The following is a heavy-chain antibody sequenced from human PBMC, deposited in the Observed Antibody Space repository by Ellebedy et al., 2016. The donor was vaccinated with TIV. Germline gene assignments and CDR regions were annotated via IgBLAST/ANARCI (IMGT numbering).Heavy chain of an antibody. Sequence: GESLKISXAASGFTFSSYSMNWVRQAPGKGLEWVSYISSSGSTIYYADSVKGRFTISRDNAKNSLYLQMNSLRAGDTAVYYCARVSYGGGSYDYWGQGTLVTVSS. CDR1: GFTFSSYS. D-gene: IGHD1-26*01. CDR3: ARVSYGGGSYDY. J-gene: IGHJ4*02. V-gene: IGHV3-48*04. CDR2: ISSSGSTI.